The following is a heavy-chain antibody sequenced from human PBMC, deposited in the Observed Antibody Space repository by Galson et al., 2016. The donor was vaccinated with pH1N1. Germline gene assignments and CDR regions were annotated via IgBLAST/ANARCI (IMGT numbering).Heavy chain of an antibody. Sequence: SLRLSCAASGFTFHDYGMHWVRQASGKGLEWVSGISWNSGTVDYAESVKGRFTISRDNGKNSLYLQMNSLHQGPIGLPPGTLLHEHLWG. CDR2: ISWNSGTV. CDR3: TLLHEHL. CDR1: GFTFHDYG. J-gene: IGHJ6*01. V-gene: IGHV3-9*01.